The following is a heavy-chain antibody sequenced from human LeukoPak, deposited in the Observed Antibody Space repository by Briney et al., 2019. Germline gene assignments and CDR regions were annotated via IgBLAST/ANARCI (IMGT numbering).Heavy chain of an antibody. CDR2: ISGSGGST. J-gene: IGHJ4*02. CDR3: AKDLWFGGGRGPFDY. CDR1: GFTFSSYA. D-gene: IGHD3-10*01. V-gene: IGHV3-23*01. Sequence: GGSLRLSCAASGFTFSSYAMSWVRQAPGKGLEWVSAISGSGGSTYYADSVKGRFTISRDNSKNTLYLQMNSLRAEDTAVYYCAKDLWFGGGRGPFDYWGQGTLVTVSS.